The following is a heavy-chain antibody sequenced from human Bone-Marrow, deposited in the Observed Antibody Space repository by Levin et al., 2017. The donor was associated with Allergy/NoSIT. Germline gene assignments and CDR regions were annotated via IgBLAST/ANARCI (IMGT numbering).Heavy chain of an antibody. V-gene: IGHV5-51*01. Sequence: PGESLKISCQYSGYAFTNFWLGWARQLPGKGLEWMGLIYPGDSDTRYSPSFEGQVTMSADGTAAYLQWSSLKASDTGMYYCASQTSLTTGAYHLWGQGTMVLVSS. CDR3: ASQTSLTTGAYHL. J-gene: IGHJ3*01. CDR2: IYPGDSDT. D-gene: IGHD4/OR15-4a*01. CDR1: GYAFTNFW.